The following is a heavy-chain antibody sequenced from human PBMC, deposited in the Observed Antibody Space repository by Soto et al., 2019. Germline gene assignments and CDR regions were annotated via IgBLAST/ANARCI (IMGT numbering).Heavy chain of an antibody. V-gene: IGHV4-59*01. J-gene: IGHJ5*02. Sequence: SETLSLTCTVSGGSISSYYWSWIRQPPGKGLEWIGYIYYSGSTNYNPSLKSRVTISVDTSKNQFSLKLSSVTAADTAVYYCARCWSGGYYGSGSKNNWFDPWGQGTLVTVSS. CDR3: ARCWSGGYYGSGSKNNWFDP. D-gene: IGHD3-10*01. CDR1: GGSISSYY. CDR2: IYYSGST.